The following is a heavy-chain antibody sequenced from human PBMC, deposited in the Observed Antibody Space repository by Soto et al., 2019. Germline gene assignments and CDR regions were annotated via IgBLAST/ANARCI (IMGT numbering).Heavy chain of an antibody. V-gene: IGHV4-61*08. J-gene: IGHJ3*02. CDR3: ARVDYDAFDT. CDR1: GRSGSGGGYY. Sequence: ASETLSLTCTVSGRSGSGGGYYWSWIRQPPGKGLEWIGYIYYSGSTNYNPSLKSRVTISVDTSKNQFSLKLSSVTAADTAVYYCARVDYDAFDTWGQGTMVTVSS. D-gene: IGHD5-12*01. CDR2: IYYSGST.